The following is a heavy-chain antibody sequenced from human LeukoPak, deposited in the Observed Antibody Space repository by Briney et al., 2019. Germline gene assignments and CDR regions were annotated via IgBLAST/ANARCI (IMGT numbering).Heavy chain of an antibody. Sequence: ASVKVSCKASGYTFTGYYMHWVRQAPGQGLEWMGLMNPNSGNTCYAQTVQGRVTITRITSISTDYMELSSLRSEDTAVYYCALCYDVWSRYQYYYYYMDVWGKGTPVTVSS. CDR1: GYTFTGYY. D-gene: IGHD3-3*01. J-gene: IGHJ6*03. V-gene: IGHV1-8*02. CDR2: MNPNSGNT. CDR3: ALCYDVWSRYQYYYYYMDV.